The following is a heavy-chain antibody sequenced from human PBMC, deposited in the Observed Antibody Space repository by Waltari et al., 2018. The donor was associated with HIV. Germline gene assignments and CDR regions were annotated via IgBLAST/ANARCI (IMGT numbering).Heavy chain of an antibody. V-gene: IGHV1-8*01. D-gene: IGHD3-10*01. CDR2: MNAKSGNT. Sequence: QVQLVQSGAEVKKPGASVKVSCKASGYTFTDQDLNWLRQANGQGLEWMGWMNAKSGNTGYSPKVKDRLTMTWDTSIKTAYMELKSLGPEDTAMYYCTREFRRDENWGQGTLVTVSS. CDR3: TREFRRDEN. CDR1: GYTFTDQD. J-gene: IGHJ4*02.